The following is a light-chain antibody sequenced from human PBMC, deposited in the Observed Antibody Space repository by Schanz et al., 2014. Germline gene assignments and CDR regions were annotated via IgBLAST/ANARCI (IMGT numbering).Light chain of an antibody. J-gene: IGKJ4*01. CDR2: GAS. CDR1: QSVSSY. Sequence: EIVLTQSPATLSLSPGERATLSCRASQSVSSYLAWYQQKPGQAPRVLIYGASTRATDIPARFSGSGSGTEFTLTMSSLQSEDFAVYYCQQYNEWPLTFGGGTKVEIK. CDR3: QQYNEWPLT. V-gene: IGKV3-15*01.